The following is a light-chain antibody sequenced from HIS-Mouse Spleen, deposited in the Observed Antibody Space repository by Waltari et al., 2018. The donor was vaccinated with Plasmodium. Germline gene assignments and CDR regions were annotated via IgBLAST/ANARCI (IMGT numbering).Light chain of an antibody. J-gene: IGLJ3*02. CDR1: ALPKKY. V-gene: IGLV3-10*01. CDR2: EDS. Sequence: SYELTQPPSVSVSPGQTVRITCSGDALPKKYAYWYQQKSGQAPVLVIYEDSKRPPGIPERFSCSSSGTMSTLTISGAQVEDEADYYCYSTDSSGNHRVFGGGTKLTVL. CDR3: YSTDSSGNHRV.